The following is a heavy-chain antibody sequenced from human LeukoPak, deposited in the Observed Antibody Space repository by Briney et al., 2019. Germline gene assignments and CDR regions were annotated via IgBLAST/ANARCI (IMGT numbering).Heavy chain of an antibody. CDR3: AKGTTDYGSGYGMDV. D-gene: IGHD3-10*01. V-gene: IGHV3-23*01. CDR2: ISGIATGGNT. J-gene: IGHJ6*04. CDR1: GFTFTDYA. Sequence: GGSLRLSCATSGFTFTDYAMNWVGQAPGKGLEWVSAISGIATGGNTYYRDSVKGQFTISRDNSKNMLYLEMNSLRAEDTAVYYCAKGTTDYGSGYGMDVWGKGTTVTVSS.